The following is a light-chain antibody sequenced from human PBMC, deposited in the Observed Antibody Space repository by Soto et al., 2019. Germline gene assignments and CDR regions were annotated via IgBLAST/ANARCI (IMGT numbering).Light chain of an antibody. V-gene: IGKV3-15*01. CDR1: QSVSSN. CDR3: QQYNSWPPIT. CDR2: GAS. J-gene: IGKJ5*01. Sequence: EIVMTQSPATLSVSPGERATLSCRASQSVSSNLAWYQQKPGQAPRLLIYGASTRATGIPARFSGSGSGTEFTLTISSLQSEDFAVYYCQQYNSWPPITFGQRTRLEI.